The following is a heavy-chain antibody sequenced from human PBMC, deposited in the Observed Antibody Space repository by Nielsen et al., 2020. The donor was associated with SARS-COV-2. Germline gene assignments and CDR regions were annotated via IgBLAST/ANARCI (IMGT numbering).Heavy chain of an antibody. D-gene: IGHD4-17*01. Sequence: ASVKVSCKASGYTFTSYAMNWVRQATGQGLEWMGWMNPNSGNTGYAQKFQGRVTMTRNTSISTAYMELSSLRSEDTAVYYCARGRRDRSLTTVPPYYFDYWGQGTLVTVSS. J-gene: IGHJ4*02. CDR3: ARGRRDRSLTTVPPYYFDY. V-gene: IGHV1-8*02. CDR2: MNPNSGNT. CDR1: GYTFTSYA.